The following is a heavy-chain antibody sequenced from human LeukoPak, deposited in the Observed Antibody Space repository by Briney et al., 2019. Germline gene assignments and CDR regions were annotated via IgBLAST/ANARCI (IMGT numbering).Heavy chain of an antibody. CDR3: AGGAPGVYYYYGMDV. CDR2: IIPIFGTA. Sequence: SVKVSCKASGGTFSSYAISWVRQAPGQGLEWMGGIIPIFGTANYAQKFQGRVTSTADESTSTAYMELSSLRSEDTAVYYCAGGAPGVYYYYGMDVWGQGTTVTVSS. V-gene: IGHV1-69*13. CDR1: GGTFSSYA. J-gene: IGHJ6*02. D-gene: IGHD1-26*01.